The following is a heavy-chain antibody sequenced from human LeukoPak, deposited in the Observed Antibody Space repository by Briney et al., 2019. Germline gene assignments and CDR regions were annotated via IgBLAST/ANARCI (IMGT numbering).Heavy chain of an antibody. CDR2: IYTSGST. CDR1: GGSISSGSYY. V-gene: IGHV4-61*02. Sequence: PSETLSLTCTVSGGSISSGSYYWSWIRQPAGKGLEWIGRIYTSGSTNHNPSLKSRVTISLDTSKNQFSLKLSSVTAADTAVYFCAKAHQEYYDSSGYYHWGQGTLVTVSS. CDR3: AKAHQEYYDSSGYYH. J-gene: IGHJ4*02. D-gene: IGHD3-22*01.